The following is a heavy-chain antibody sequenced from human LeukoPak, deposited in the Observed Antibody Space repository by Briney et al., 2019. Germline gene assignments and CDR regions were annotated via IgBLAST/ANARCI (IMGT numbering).Heavy chain of an antibody. CDR1: DDSITIYY. D-gene: IGHD3-10*01. Sequence: SETLSLTCTVSDDSITIYYWTWIRQPPGKGLEWIGYIDHTGSTNYNPSLNSRVTISVDTSKNQFSLKLSSVTAADTAVYYCARVANSYGSGSYPDYWGQGTLVTVSS. J-gene: IGHJ4*02. V-gene: IGHV4-59*08. CDR3: ARVANSYGSGSYPDY. CDR2: IDHTGST.